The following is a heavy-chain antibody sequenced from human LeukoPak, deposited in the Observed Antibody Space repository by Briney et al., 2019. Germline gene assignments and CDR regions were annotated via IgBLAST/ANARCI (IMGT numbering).Heavy chain of an antibody. D-gene: IGHD6-19*01. V-gene: IGHV4-34*01. CDR3: ARGSGDFDY. CDR1: GGSFSGYY. J-gene: IGHJ4*02. Sequence: SETLSLTCAVYGGSFSGYYWSWIRQPPGKGLEWIGEINHSGSTNHNPSLKSRVTISVDTSKNQFSLKLSSVTAADTAVYYCARGSGDFDYWGQGTLVTVSS. CDR2: INHSGST.